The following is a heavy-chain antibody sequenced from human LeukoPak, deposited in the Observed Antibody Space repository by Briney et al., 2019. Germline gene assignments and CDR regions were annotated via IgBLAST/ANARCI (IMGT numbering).Heavy chain of an antibody. D-gene: IGHD6-19*01. CDR3: ARDSIAVAGTGWFDS. V-gene: IGHV1-69*05. CDR2: IIPIFGTA. J-gene: IGHJ5*01. CDR1: GGTFSSYA. Sequence: SVKVSCKASGGTFSSYAISWVRQAPGQGLEWMGRIIPIFGTANYAQKFQGRVTITTVESTSTAYMELSSLRSEDTAVYYCARDSIAVAGTGWFDSWGQGTLVTVSS.